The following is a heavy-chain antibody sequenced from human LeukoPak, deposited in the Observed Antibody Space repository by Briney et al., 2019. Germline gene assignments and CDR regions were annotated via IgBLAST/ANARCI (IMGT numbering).Heavy chain of an antibody. CDR1: GFTFSSYE. V-gene: IGHV3-48*03. CDR3: ARVGYYYDSSGYFLFDY. J-gene: IGHJ4*02. Sequence: GGSLRLSCAASGFTFSSYEMNWVRQAPGKGLEWVSYISSSGSTIYYADSVKGRFTISRDNAKNSLYLQMNSLRAEDTAVYYCARVGYYYDSSGYFLFDYWGQGTLVTVPS. CDR2: ISSSGSTI. D-gene: IGHD3-22*01.